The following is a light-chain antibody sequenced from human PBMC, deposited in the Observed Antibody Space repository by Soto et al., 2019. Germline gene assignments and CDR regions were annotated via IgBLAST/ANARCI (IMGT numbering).Light chain of an antibody. CDR1: SSTVGGFNV. CDR2: EGI. Sequence: QSALTQPASVSGSPGQSITISCTGTSSTVGGFNVVSWYQQHPGKAPKVIIYEGIKRPSGVSNRFSGSNSGSTASLTISGLQDEDEADYYCCSYVGATTYVFGTGTKVTVL. J-gene: IGLJ1*01. CDR3: CSYVGATTYV. V-gene: IGLV2-23*01.